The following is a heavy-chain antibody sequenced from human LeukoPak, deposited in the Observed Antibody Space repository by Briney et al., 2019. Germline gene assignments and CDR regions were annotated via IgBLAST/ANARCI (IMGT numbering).Heavy chain of an antibody. CDR2: IYYSGST. D-gene: IGHD3-22*01. J-gene: IGHJ4*02. CDR3: ARVTGYIVEDYFDY. V-gene: IGHV4-59*01. CDR1: GGSISSYY. Sequence: SETLSLTCSVSGGSISSYYWSWIRQPPGKGLEWIGYIYYSGSTNYNPSLKSRVTISVDTSKNQFSLRLSSVTAADAAVYYCARVTGYIVEDYFDYWGQGTLVTVSS.